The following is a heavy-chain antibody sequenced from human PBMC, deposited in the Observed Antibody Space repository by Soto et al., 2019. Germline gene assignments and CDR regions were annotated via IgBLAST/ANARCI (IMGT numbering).Heavy chain of an antibody. Sequence: QVQLQQWGAGLLKPSETLSLTCAVYGGSFSGYYWSWIRQPPGKGLEWIGEINHSGSTNYNPSLKSRATISVDTSKNQFSLKLSSVTAADTAVYYCARERREGVVAAPNWFDPWGQGTLVTVSS. V-gene: IGHV4-34*01. D-gene: IGHD2-15*01. CDR3: ARERREGVVAAPNWFDP. CDR1: GGSFSGYY. CDR2: INHSGST. J-gene: IGHJ5*02.